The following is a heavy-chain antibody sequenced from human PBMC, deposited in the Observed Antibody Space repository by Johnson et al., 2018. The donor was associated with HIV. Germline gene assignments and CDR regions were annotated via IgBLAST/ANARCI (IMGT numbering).Heavy chain of an antibody. CDR2: MWYDGSNK. V-gene: IGHV3-30*04. CDR3: VREESILVVIAVQAFDI. Sequence: QVQLVESGGGLVQPGGSLRLSCAASGFTFSSYAMSWVRQAPGKGLEWVAVMWYDGSNKDYADSVTGRFTISRDNSKNTLFLQMNSLRAEDTAVYYCVREESILVVIAVQAFDIWGPGTLVSVSS. D-gene: IGHD2-21*01. CDR1: GFTFSSYA. J-gene: IGHJ3*02.